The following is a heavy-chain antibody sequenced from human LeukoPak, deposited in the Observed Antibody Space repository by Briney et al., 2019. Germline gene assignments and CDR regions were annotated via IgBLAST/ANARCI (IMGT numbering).Heavy chain of an antibody. V-gene: IGHV3-74*01. CDR1: GFTFSSYW. J-gene: IGHJ4*02. Sequence: GGSLRLSCAASGFTFSSYWMNWVRQAPGKGLVRVSRIASDGSSTTYADSVKGRFSISRDNAKNTLYLQMNSLRVEGTAVYYCARGRPHGNDYWGQGTLVTVSS. CDR2: IASDGSST. D-gene: IGHD4-23*01. CDR3: ARGRPHGNDY.